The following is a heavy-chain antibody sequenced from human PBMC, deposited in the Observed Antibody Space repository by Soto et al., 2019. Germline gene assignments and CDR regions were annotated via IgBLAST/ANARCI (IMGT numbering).Heavy chain of an antibody. Sequence: ASAKVSCKVTGYTFTELSMHWVRQAPGKGLEWMGGFDPEDGETIYAQKFQGRVTMTEDTSTDTAYMELSSLRSEDTAVYYCATWAVAAPGNWFDPWGEGTLVTVSS. D-gene: IGHD6-19*01. CDR1: GYTFTELS. CDR2: FDPEDGET. V-gene: IGHV1-24*01. CDR3: ATWAVAAPGNWFDP. J-gene: IGHJ5*02.